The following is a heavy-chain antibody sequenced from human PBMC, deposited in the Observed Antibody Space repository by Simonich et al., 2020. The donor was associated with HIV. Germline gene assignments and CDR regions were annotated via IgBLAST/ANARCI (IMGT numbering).Heavy chain of an antibody. J-gene: IGHJ4*02. CDR1: GFNFSDHY. CDR3: TRPAPYSSGWTFDY. CDR2: TKNKANSYTT. D-gene: IGHD6-19*01. Sequence: EVQLVESGGGLVQPGGSLRLSCAASGFNFSDHYMDWVRQAPGKGTEWAGRTKNKANSYTTEYAASVKGRFTISRDDSKNTAYLQMNSLKTEDTAVYYCTRPAPYSSGWTFDYWGQGTLVTVSS. V-gene: IGHV3-72*01.